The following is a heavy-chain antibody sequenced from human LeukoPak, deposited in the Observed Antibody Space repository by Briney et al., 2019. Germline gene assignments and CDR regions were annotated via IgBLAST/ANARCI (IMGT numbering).Heavy chain of an antibody. CDR1: GFTFSGSA. CDR2: IRSKANSYAT. D-gene: IGHD6-13*01. CDR3: TRPIAAAGTASDY. Sequence: GSLXLSCAASGFTFSGSAMHWVRQASGKGLEWVGRIRSKANSYATAYAASVKGRFTISRDDSKNTAYLQMNSLKTEDTAVYYCTRPIAAAGTASDYWGQGTLVTVSS. V-gene: IGHV3-73*01. J-gene: IGHJ4*02.